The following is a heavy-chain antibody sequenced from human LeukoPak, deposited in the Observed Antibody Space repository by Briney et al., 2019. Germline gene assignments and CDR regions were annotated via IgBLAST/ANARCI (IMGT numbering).Heavy chain of an antibody. J-gene: IGHJ4*02. D-gene: IGHD3-10*01. Sequence: GGSLRLSCAASGFTFSSYGMHWVRQAPGKGLEWVAVIWYDGSNKYYADSVKGRFTISRDNSKNTLYLQMNSLRAEDTAVYYCARGGLWFGESQGDYWGQGTLVTVSS. V-gene: IGHV3-33*01. CDR3: ARGGLWFGESQGDY. CDR2: IWYDGSNK. CDR1: GFTFSSYG.